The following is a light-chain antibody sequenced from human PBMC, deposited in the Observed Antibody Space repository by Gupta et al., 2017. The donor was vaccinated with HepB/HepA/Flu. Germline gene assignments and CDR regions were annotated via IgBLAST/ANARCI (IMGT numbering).Light chain of an antibody. CDR3: QSYDSSLGVV. Sequence: QSVLTLPPSVSAAPGQRVTISCPGSSSNNGAGYDVHWYQQLPGPAPKLLLYGNSNRPSGVPDRFSGSKSGTSAALPITGLQDENEADYYCQSYDSSLGVVFGGGTKLTVL. CDR2: GNS. J-gene: IGLJ2*01. V-gene: IGLV1-40*01. CDR1: SSNNGAGYD.